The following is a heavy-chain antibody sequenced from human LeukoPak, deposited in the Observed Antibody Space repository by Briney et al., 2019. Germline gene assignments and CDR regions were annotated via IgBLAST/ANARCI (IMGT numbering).Heavy chain of an antibody. CDR1: GFTFSSYS. Sequence: EGSLRLSCAASGFTFSSYSMNWVRQAPGKGLEWVSSISSSSSYIYYADSVKGRFTISRDNAKNSLYLQMNSLRAEDTAVYYCARGSSGWPEYFQHWGQGTLVTVSS. CDR2: ISSSSSYI. J-gene: IGHJ1*01. D-gene: IGHD6-19*01. V-gene: IGHV3-21*01. CDR3: ARGSSGWPEYFQH.